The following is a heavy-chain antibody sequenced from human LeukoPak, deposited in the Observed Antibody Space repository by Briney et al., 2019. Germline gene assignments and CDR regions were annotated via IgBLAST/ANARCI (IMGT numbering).Heavy chain of an antibody. Sequence: GGSLRLSCAASGFTFSSYAVSWVRQAPGKGLEWVSAISGSGGSTYYADSVKGRFTISRDNSKNTLYLQMNSLRAEDTAVYYCAKGRILVRGVIATWGQGTLVTVSS. CDR1: GFTFSSYA. J-gene: IGHJ5*02. V-gene: IGHV3-23*01. CDR3: AKGRILVRGVIAT. CDR2: ISGSGGST. D-gene: IGHD3-10*01.